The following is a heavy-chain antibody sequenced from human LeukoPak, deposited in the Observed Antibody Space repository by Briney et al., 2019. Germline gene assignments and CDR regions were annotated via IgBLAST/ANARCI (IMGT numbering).Heavy chain of an antibody. CDR3: ARAKGGTMTPVVTPKPPFFDY. Sequence: SETLSLTCTVSGGSISISSYYWGWIRQPRGKGLEWIGCIYYSGRTYYNPSRTSRVTISVYTSKTQSPLKLSSVTAADTAVYYWARAKGGTMTPVVTPKPPFFDYWGQGNLVTVSS. CDR1: GGSISISSYY. D-gene: IGHD4-23*01. V-gene: IGHV4-39*06. J-gene: IGHJ4*02. CDR2: IYYSGRT.